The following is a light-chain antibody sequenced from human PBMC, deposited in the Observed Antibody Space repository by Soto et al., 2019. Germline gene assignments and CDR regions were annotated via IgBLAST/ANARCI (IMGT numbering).Light chain of an antibody. CDR3: SSYAGSNTFVV. CDR2: EVS. CDR1: RSDVGGYNY. Sequence: QSVLTQPPSASGSPGQSVTISCTGTRSDVGGYNYVSWYQQHPGKAPKLMIYEVSKRPSGVPDRFSGSKSGNTASLTVSGLQAEDEADYYCSSYAGSNTFVVIGGGTKLTVL. J-gene: IGLJ2*01. V-gene: IGLV2-8*01.